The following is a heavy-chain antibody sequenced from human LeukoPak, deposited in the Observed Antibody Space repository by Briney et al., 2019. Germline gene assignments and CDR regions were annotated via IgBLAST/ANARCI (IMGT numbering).Heavy chain of an antibody. D-gene: IGHD3-10*01. CDR1: GDSISSSSYY. CDR2: IYYSGST. Sequence: SETLSLTCTVSGDSISSSSYYWGWIRQPPGKGLEWIGSIYYSGSTYYNPSLKSRVTISVDTSKNQFSLKLSSVTAADTAVYYCAGHPAYYYGTGSYSDYWGQGTLVTVSS. J-gene: IGHJ4*02. V-gene: IGHV4-39*01. CDR3: AGHPAYYYGTGSYSDY.